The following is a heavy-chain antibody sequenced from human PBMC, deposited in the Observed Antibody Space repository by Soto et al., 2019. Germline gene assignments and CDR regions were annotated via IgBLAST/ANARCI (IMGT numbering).Heavy chain of an antibody. Sequence: PEGSLRLSCAASGFTFSDYYMSWIRQAPGKGLEWVSHISSSGGTIYYADSVKGRFTISRDNAKNTVYLQMYSLRAEDTAVYYCATALIAGRNFWGQGTLVTVSS. CDR3: ATALIAGRNF. CDR1: GFTFSDYY. V-gene: IGHV3-11*04. CDR2: ISSSGGTI. D-gene: IGHD3-10*01. J-gene: IGHJ4*02.